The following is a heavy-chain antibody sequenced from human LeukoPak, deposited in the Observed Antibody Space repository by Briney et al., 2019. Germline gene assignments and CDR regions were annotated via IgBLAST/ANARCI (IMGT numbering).Heavy chain of an antibody. CDR3: VRDLGTEDRFSDNWYYFDY. V-gene: IGHV1-2*02. CDR2: IDPKNGGT. Sequence: ASVKVSCKTSGYTFTGYYMHWVRQAPGQGLEWMAWIDPKNGGTKYAQKFQGRVTVTGDTSISTAYMELTSLRSDDTAVYYCVRDLGTEDRFSDNWYYFDYWGQGTLVTVSS. D-gene: IGHD1-1*01. J-gene: IGHJ4*02. CDR1: GYTFTGYY.